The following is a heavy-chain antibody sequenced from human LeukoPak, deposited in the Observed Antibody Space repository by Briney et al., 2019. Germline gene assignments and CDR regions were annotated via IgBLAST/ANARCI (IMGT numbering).Heavy chain of an antibody. J-gene: IGHJ5*02. CDR1: GGSISSGSYY. CDR2: IYHSGST. CDR3: ARDLYWVAYCSSTSCYADNNWFDP. V-gene: IGHV4-39*07. Sequence: PSETLSLTCTVSGGSISSGSYYWSWIRQPPGKGLECIGGIYHSGSTYYNPSLKSRVTISVDTSKNQFSLKLSSVTAADTAVYYCARDLYWVAYCSSTSCYADNNWFDPWGQGTLVTVSS. D-gene: IGHD2-2*01.